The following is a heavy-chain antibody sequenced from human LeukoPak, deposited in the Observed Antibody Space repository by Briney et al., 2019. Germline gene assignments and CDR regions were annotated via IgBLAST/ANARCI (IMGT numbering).Heavy chain of an antibody. Sequence: GGSLRLFCAASGFTFSSYPMSGLRQAPGKALEWVSAISGSGGSTYYADSVKGWFTISRDNSKNTLYLQMNSLRAEDTAVYYCAKDNWVGEFPSWGQGTLVTVSS. CDR3: AKDNWVGEFPS. CDR1: GFTFSSYP. J-gene: IGHJ4*02. V-gene: IGHV3-23*01. D-gene: IGHD3-10*01. CDR2: ISGSGGST.